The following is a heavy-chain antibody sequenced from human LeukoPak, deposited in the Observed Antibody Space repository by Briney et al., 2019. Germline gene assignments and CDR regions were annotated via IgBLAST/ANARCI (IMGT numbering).Heavy chain of an antibody. V-gene: IGHV3-21*01. J-gene: IGHJ4*02. CDR1: GFTFSGYS. Sequence: GGSLRLSCTASGFTFSGYSMNWVRQTPGKGLEWVSSITSSSRSISYADSVKGRFTISRDNAKNSLYLQMNSLRPDDSAVYYCAAGDLAIPLRYWGQGTLVTVSS. D-gene: IGHD3-10*01. CDR2: ITSSSRSI. CDR3: AAGDLAIPLRY.